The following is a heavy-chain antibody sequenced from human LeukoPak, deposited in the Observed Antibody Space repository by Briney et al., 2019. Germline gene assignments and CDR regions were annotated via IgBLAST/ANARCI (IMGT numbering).Heavy chain of an antibody. J-gene: IGHJ5*02. CDR3: ARDRRSTRGFVVTDWFDP. Sequence: GGSLRLSCAASGFTFSSYAMHWVRQAPGKGLEYVSAISSNGGSTYYANSVRGRFTISRDNSKNTLYLQMGSLRAEDMAVYYCARDRRSTRGFVVTDWFDPWGQGTLVTVSS. D-gene: IGHD2-21*02. V-gene: IGHV3-64*01. CDR2: ISSNGGST. CDR1: GFTFSSYA.